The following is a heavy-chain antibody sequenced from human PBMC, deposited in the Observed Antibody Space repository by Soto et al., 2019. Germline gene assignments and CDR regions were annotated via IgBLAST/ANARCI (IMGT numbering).Heavy chain of an antibody. CDR1: GGSISSGGYS. CDR3: ARVPDY. CDR2: IYHSGST. J-gene: IGHJ4*02. V-gene: IGHV4-30-2*01. Sequence: QLQLQESGSGLVKPSQTLSLTCAVSGGSISSGGYSWSWIRQPPGKGLEWIGYIYHSGSTYYTPSPKIRATIPVDRSKTQFSLKLSSVTAADTAVYYGARVPDYWGQGTLVTVSS.